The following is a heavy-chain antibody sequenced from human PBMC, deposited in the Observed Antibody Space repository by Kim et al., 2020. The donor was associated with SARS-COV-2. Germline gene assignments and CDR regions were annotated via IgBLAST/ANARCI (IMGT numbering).Heavy chain of an antibody. CDR1: GGSFSGYY. CDR3: ARGYGIAAAGRGGPFDY. Sequence: SETLSLTCAVYGGSFSGYYWSWIRQPPGKGLEWIGEINHSGSTNYNPSLKSRVTISVDTSKNQFSLKLSSVTAADTAVYYCARGYGIAAAGRGGPFDYWGQGTLVTVSS. V-gene: IGHV4-34*01. D-gene: IGHD6-13*01. CDR2: INHSGST. J-gene: IGHJ4*02.